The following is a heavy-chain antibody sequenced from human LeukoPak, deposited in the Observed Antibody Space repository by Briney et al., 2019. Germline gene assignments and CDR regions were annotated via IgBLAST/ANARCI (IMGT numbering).Heavy chain of an antibody. CDR1: GFIFDDYG. Sequence: GGSLRLSCAAFGFIFDDYGMNWDRQAPGKGLEWVSGINWNGGSTGYADSVKGRFTISRDNAKNSLYLQMNSLRAEDTALYYCARVQLVDYYYYSYMDVWGKGTTVTVSS. CDR3: ARVQLVDYYYYSYMDV. J-gene: IGHJ6*03. V-gene: IGHV3-20*04. CDR2: INWNGGST. D-gene: IGHD6-6*01.